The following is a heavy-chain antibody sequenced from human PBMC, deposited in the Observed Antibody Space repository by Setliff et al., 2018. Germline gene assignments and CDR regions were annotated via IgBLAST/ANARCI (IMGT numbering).Heavy chain of an antibody. V-gene: IGHV3-23*01. CDR1: GFTFDDYV. D-gene: IGHD3-22*01. J-gene: IGHJ6*03. CDR2: ISDSGGST. Sequence: HPGGSLRLSCAASGFTFDDYVMSWVRQAPGKGLEWVSTISDSGGSTYYADSVKGRFTISRDSSKNTLYLQMNSLRAEDTAVYYCAKLRYYYDSSGYYYRFDYFYYYMDVWGKGTTVTVSS. CDR3: AKLRYYYDSSGYYYRFDYFYYYMDV.